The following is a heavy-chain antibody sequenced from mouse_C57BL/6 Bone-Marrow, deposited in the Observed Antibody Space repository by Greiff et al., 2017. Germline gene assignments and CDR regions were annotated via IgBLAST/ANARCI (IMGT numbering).Heavy chain of an antibody. CDR1: GFTFSNYW. V-gene: IGHV6-3*01. Sequence: EVKVEESGGGLVQPGGSMKLSCVASGFTFSNYWMNWVRQSPEKGLEWVAQIRLKSDNYATHYAESVKGRFTISRDDPKSSVYLQMNNLRAEDTGIYYCTAYYYGSSLYAMDYWGQGTSVTVSS. CDR2: IRLKSDNYAT. CDR3: TAYYYGSSLYAMDY. D-gene: IGHD1-1*01. J-gene: IGHJ4*01.